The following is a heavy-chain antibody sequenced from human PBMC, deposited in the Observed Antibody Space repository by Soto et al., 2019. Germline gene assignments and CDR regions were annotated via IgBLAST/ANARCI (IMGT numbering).Heavy chain of an antibody. V-gene: IGHV3-13*01. CDR1: GFALSSYD. CDR2: IGTAGDT. D-gene: IGHD3-16*02. CDR3: ARGVSYRWVY. Sequence: GGSLRLSCAASGFALSSYDMHWVRQATGKGLEWVSAIGTAGDTYYPGSVKGRFTISRENAKNSLYLQMNSLRAGDTAVYYCARGVSYRWVYWGQGTLVTVSS. J-gene: IGHJ4*02.